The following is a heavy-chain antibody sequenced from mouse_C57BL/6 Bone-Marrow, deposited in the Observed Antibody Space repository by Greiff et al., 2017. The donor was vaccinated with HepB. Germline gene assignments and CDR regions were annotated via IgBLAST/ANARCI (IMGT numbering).Heavy chain of an antibody. CDR1: GYSITSGYY. CDR3: ARIHGY. Sequence: EVKFEESGPGLVKPSQSLSLTCSVTGYSITSGYYWNWIRQFPGNKLEWMGYISYDGSNNYNPSLKNRISITRDTSKNQFFLKLNSVTTEDTATYYCARIHGYWGQGTTLTVSS. CDR2: ISYDGSN. J-gene: IGHJ2*01. V-gene: IGHV3-6*01.